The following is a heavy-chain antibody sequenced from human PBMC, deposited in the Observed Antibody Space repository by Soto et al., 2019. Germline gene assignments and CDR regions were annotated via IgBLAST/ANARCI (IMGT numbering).Heavy chain of an antibody. CDR1: GFTFDDYA. D-gene: IGHD3-10*01. CDR2: ISWNGAAT. J-gene: IGHJ4*02. Sequence: EVQLVESGGGLVQPGGSLRLSCAASGFTFDDYAIHWVRHIPGKGLEWVSGISWNGAATGYADSVKGRFTISRDNAKNSLYLQLNGLRTEDTAMYYCGTPPLYGSGFDCWGQGTLVTVSS. V-gene: IGHV3-9*01. CDR3: GTPPLYGSGFDC.